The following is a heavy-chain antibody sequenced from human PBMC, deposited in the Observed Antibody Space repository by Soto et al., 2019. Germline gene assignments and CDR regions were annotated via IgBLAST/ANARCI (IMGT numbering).Heavy chain of an antibody. CDR1: GFTFRNYA. Sequence: QVQLVESGGGVVQPGRSLRLSCAASGFTFRNYAMHWVRQAPGKGLEWVAVISYDGGNKFYRDYVKGRFTISRDNSKNTLYLQINSMRYEDTAVYYCARGDGEDIAVVIGVRAGEYGVAVWGQGTTVTVSS. D-gene: IGHD2-15*01. J-gene: IGHJ6*02. V-gene: IGHV3-30-3*01. CDR3: ARGDGEDIAVVIGVRAGEYGVAV. CDR2: ISYDGGNK.